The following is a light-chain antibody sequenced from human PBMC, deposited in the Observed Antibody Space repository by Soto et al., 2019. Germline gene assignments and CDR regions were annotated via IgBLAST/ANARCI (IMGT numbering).Light chain of an antibody. CDR1: SSNIGSYYD. CDR3: QSYDSSLSHVV. CDR2: GDN. Sequence: QPVLTQPPSVSGAPGQRVTIPCTGSSSNIGSYYDVHWYQQLPGTVPKLLIYGDNNRPSGVPDRFSDSKSGTSASLAITGLQAEDEADYYCQSYDSSLSHVVFGGGTKLTVL. V-gene: IGLV1-40*01. J-gene: IGLJ2*01.